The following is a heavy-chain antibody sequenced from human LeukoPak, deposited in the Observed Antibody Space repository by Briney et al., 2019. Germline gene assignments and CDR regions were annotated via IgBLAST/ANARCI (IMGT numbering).Heavy chain of an antibody. D-gene: IGHD1-26*01. J-gene: IGHJ3*02. CDR2: IYTSGST. V-gene: IGHV4-4*07. Sequence: PSETLSLTCTVSGGSISSYYWSWIRQPAGKGLEWIGRIYTSGSTNYNPSLKSRVTMSVDTSKNQFPLKLSSVTAADTAVYYCASGWELYAFDIWGQGTMVTVSS. CDR1: GGSISSYY. CDR3: ASGWELYAFDI.